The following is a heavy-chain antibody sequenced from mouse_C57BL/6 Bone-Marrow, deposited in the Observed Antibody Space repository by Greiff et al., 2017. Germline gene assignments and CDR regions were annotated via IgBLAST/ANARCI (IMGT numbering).Heavy chain of an antibody. CDR1: GYTFTSYW. CDR2: IDPSDSYT. D-gene: IGHD1-1*01. J-gene: IGHJ3*01. CDR3: ARAEDYYGCAY. Sequence: QVQLQQPGAELVKPGASVKLSCKASGYTFTSYWMQWVKQRPGQGLEWIGEIDPSDSYTNYNQKFKGKATLTVDTSSSTAYMQLSSLTSEDSAVYYCARAEDYYGCAYCGQGTLVAVSA. V-gene: IGHV1-50*01.